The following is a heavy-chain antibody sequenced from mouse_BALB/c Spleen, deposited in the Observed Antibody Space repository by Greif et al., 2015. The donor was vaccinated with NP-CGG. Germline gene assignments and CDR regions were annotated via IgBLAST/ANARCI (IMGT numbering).Heavy chain of an antibody. CDR2: ISYDGSN. V-gene: IGHV3-6*02. D-gene: IGHD2-3*01. CDR3: ARTPLDGYYVDYFDY. J-gene: IGHJ2*01. Sequence: EVQLQQSGPGLVKPSQSLSLTCSVTGYSITSGYYWNWIRQFPGNKLEWMGYISYDGSNNYNPSLKNRISITRDTSKNQFFLKLNSVTTEDTATYYCARTPLDGYYVDYFDYWGQGTTLTVSS. CDR1: GYSITSGYY.